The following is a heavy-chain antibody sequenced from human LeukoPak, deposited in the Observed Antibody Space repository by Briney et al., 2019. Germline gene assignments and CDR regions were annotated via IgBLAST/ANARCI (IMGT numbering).Heavy chain of an antibody. V-gene: IGHV4-59*01. CDR2: IYYSRST. CDR1: GGSISSYY. D-gene: IGHD3-3*01. Sequence: SETLSLTCTVSGGSISSYYWSWIRQPPRKGLEWIGYIYYSRSTNYNPSLESRVTISVDTSKNQFSLKLSSVTAADTAVYYCARGGPDFWSGYRLYGMDVWGQGTTVTVSS. CDR3: ARGGPDFWSGYRLYGMDV. J-gene: IGHJ6*02.